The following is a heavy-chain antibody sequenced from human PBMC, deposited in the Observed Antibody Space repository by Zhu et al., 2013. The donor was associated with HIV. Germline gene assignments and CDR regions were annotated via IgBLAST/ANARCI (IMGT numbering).Heavy chain of an antibody. CDR3: ARSGYCSNSSCYRNYYYMDV. Sequence: QVHLVQSGAAVKKPGASVKVSCKASGYTFTGYYMHWVRQAPGQGLEWMGWINPSSGGTKYAQKFQGRVIMTRDTSISTAYMELSRLRSDDTAVYYCARSGYCSNSSCYRNYYYMDVWGKGTNGHRLL. D-gene: IGHD2-2*02. CDR2: INPSSGGT. J-gene: IGHJ6*03. CDR1: GYTFTGYY. V-gene: IGHV1-2*02.